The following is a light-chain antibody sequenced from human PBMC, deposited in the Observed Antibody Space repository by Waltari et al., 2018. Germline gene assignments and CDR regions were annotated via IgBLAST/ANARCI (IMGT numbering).Light chain of an antibody. V-gene: IGKV3-20*01. Sequence: EVLLTQSPGTLSLSPGARATLSRRASQSVGRSLAWYQQKPGQAPRLLIYGASTRFTGIPDRFSGSGSGTDFSLTISRLEPEDFAVYYCQHYVRLPATFGQGTTVEIK. J-gene: IGKJ1*01. CDR1: QSVGRS. CDR3: QHYVRLPAT. CDR2: GAS.